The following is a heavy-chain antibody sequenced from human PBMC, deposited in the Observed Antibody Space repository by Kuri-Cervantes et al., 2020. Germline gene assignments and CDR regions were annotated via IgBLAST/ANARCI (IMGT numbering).Heavy chain of an antibody. V-gene: IGHV4-30-2*03. Sequence: SQTLSLTCAVSGGSISSGGYSWSWIRQPPGKGLEWIGSIYYSGSTYYNPSLKSRVTISVDTSKNQFSLKLSSVTAADTAVYYCARHDQEYNWFDPWGQGTLVTVSS. CDR3: ARHDQEYNWFDP. J-gene: IGHJ5*02. D-gene: IGHD3-10*01. CDR1: GGSISSGGYS. CDR2: IYYSGST.